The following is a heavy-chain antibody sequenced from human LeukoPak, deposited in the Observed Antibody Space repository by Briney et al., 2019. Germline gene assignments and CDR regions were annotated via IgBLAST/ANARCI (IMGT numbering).Heavy chain of an antibody. V-gene: IGHV4-59*08. CDR3: ARGRLPIDY. Sequence: SETLSLTCTVSGGSIGSYYWIWIRQPPGKGLEWIGYIYYSGSTSYNPSLKSRVTISVDTSKNQFSLKLTSVTAADTAVYYCARGRLPIDYWGQGTLVTVSS. D-gene: IGHD6-25*01. J-gene: IGHJ4*02. CDR1: GGSIGSYY. CDR2: IYYSGST.